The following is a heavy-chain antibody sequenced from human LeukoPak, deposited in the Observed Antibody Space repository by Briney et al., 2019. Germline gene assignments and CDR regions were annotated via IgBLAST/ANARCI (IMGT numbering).Heavy chain of an antibody. V-gene: IGHV3-48*04. D-gene: IGHD4-17*01. CDR3: ARLTTVTANVFDY. J-gene: IGHJ4*02. Sequence: GGSLRLSCAASGFTFSSSSMNWVRQAPGKGLEWVSYISSSSSTIYYADSVKGRFTIPRDNAKNSLYLQMNSLRAEDTAVYYCARLTTVTANVFDYWGQGTLVTVSS. CDR2: ISSSSSTI. CDR1: GFTFSSSS.